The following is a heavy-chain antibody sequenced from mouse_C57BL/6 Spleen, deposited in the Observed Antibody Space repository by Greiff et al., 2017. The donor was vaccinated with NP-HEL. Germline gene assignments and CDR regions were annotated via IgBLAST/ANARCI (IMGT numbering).Heavy chain of an antibody. D-gene: IGHD1-3*01. Sequence: QVQLQQSGPELVKPGASVKLSCKASGYTFTSYDIHWVKQRPGQGLEWIGRIYPRDGSTKYSEKFKGKATLTVDTSSSTAYMELHSLTSEDSAVYFCARLSGRYFDVWGTGTTVTVSS. CDR1: GYTFTSYD. V-gene: IGHV1-85*01. CDR3: ARLSGRYFDV. CDR2: IYPRDGST. J-gene: IGHJ1*03.